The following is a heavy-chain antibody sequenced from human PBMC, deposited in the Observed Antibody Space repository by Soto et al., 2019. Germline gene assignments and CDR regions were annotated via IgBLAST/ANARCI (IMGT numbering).Heavy chain of an antibody. CDR2: IYWDDDK. Sequence: QITLKESGPTLVKPTQTLPLNCTFSGFSLSTSGVGVGWSRQPPGKALEWRALIYWDDDKRYSPSLKSRLTITKDTSKNQLVLTMTNMDPVDTATYYCAHRSFTPGIAVAALDAFASWGQGTMVTVS. D-gene: IGHD6-19*01. J-gene: IGHJ3*02. CDR3: AHRSFTPGIAVAALDAFAS. CDR1: GFSLSTSGVG. V-gene: IGHV2-5*02.